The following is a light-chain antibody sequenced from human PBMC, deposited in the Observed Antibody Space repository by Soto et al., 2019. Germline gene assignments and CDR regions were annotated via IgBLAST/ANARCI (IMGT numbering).Light chain of an antibody. CDR1: QSVLSNY. CDR2: GAS. Sequence: TQFPATLSVSAGERATLSCAASQSVLSNYLAWYQQKPGQAPRLLIYGASTRATGIPDRFGGSGSGTDFTLTISRLEPEDFAVYYRHQYSFLPRTFGQGTKVDIK. J-gene: IGKJ1*01. CDR3: HQYSFLPRT. V-gene: IGKV3-20*01.